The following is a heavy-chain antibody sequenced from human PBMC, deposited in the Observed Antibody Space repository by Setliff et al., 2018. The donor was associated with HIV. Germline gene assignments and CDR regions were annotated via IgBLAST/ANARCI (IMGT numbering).Heavy chain of an antibody. V-gene: IGHV2-70*04. CDR3: ARTYGSASKLDY. Sequence: SGPTLVNPTQTLTLTCTFSGFSLTTSGIRVTWVRQPPGKALEWLARIDWEDDKFYSTSLKTRITISKDTSKNQVVLTMTNMGPLDTATYFCARTYGSASKLDYWGPGTLVTSPQ. CDR1: GFSLTTSGIR. D-gene: IGHD3-10*01. J-gene: IGHJ4*02. CDR2: IDWEDDK.